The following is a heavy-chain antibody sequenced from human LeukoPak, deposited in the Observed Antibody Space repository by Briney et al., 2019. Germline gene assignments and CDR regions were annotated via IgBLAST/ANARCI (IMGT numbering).Heavy chain of an antibody. D-gene: IGHD1-26*01. J-gene: IGHJ5*02. CDR1: GGSISSSSYY. CDR3: ARDIRDGSGSYYELKYNWFDP. V-gene: IGHV4-39*07. Sequence: KSSETLSLTCTVSGGSISSSSYYWGWIRQPPGKGLEWIGSIYYSGSTYYNPSLKSRVTISVDTSKNQFSLKLSSVTAADTAVYYCARDIRDGSGSYYELKYNWFDPWGQGTLVTVSS. CDR2: IYYSGST.